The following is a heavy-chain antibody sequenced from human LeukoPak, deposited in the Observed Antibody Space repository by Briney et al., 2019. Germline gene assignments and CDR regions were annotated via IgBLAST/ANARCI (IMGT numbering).Heavy chain of an antibody. V-gene: IGHV4-4*02. CDR2: IYGSGRI. D-gene: IGHD1-1*01. Sequence: SETLSLTCVVSGGSISSSNWWSWVRQPPGKGLEWIGDIYGSGRINYNPSLKSRGTISVEKANNQFSLRLSSVTDADTAVYYCTSPGRNNWGEGNDYWGQGTLVTVSS. CDR3: TSPGRNNWGEGNDY. CDR1: GGSISSSNW. J-gene: IGHJ4*02.